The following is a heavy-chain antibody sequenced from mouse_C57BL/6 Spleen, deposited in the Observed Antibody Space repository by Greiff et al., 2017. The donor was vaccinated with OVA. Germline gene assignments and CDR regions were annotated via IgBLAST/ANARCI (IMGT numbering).Heavy chain of an antibody. Sequence: VKLQESGPGLVQPSQSLSITCTVSGFSLTSYGVHWVRQSPGKGLEWLGVIWSGGSTDYNAAFISRLSISKDNSKSQVFFKMNSLQADDTAIYYCARDDGSSYDWYFDVWGTGTTVTVSS. CDR1: GFSLTSYG. V-gene: IGHV2-2*01. D-gene: IGHD1-1*01. J-gene: IGHJ1*03. CDR3: ARDDGSSYDWYFDV. CDR2: IWSGGST.